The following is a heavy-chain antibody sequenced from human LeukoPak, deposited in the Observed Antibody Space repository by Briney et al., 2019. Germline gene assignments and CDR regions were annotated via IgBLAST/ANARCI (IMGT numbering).Heavy chain of an antibody. J-gene: IGHJ4*02. CDR1: GDSINSYY. Sequence: SETLSLTCTVSGDSINSYYWSWIGQPAGKGLEWIGRIYTSGTDYNPSLKSRVTMSVDTSKNQFSLKLSSVTAADTAVYYCARAGTDGYSHFDYWGQGTLVTVSS. CDR3: ARAGTDGYSHFDY. V-gene: IGHV4-4*07. CDR2: IYTSGT. D-gene: IGHD3-22*01.